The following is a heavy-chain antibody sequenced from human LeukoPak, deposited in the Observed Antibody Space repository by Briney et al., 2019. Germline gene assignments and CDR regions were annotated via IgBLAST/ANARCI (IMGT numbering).Heavy chain of an antibody. J-gene: IGHJ4*02. Sequence: GGSLRLSCAPSGFTFVDYGLSWVRRAPGKGLEWLCAINYNGAITDYADSVKGRLTISRDNAKNSLYLRMDSLRAEDTALYYCARDRLGPSFSVSHFDLWGQGTLVTVSS. CDR1: GFTFVDYG. CDR2: INYNGAIT. V-gene: IGHV3-20*04. D-gene: IGHD3-3*02. CDR3: ARDRLGPSFSVSHFDL.